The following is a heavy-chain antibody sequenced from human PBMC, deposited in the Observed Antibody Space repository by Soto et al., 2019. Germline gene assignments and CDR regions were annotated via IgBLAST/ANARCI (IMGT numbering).Heavy chain of an antibody. J-gene: IGHJ5*02. Sequence: SVKVSCKASGFTFTSSAVQWVRQARGQRLEWIGWIVVGSGNTNYAQKFQERVTITRDMSTSTAYMELSSLRSEDTAVYYCARGIVVAPSRFDPWGQGTLVTVSS. D-gene: IGHD2-21*01. V-gene: IGHV1-58*01. CDR2: IVVGSGNT. CDR1: GFTFTSSA. CDR3: ARGIVVAPSRFDP.